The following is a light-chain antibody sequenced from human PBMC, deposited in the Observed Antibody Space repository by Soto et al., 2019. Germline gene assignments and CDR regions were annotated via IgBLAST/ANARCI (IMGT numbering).Light chain of an antibody. CDR3: QQYSIYPYT. CDR1: RTISNW. Sequence: DIQMTQSPSTLSASVGDRVTITCRASRTISNWLAWYQQEPGKAPKLLIYDASSLRSGVPSRFSGSGFATDFTLTISSLQPDDFATYYCQQYSIYPYTFGQGTKLEI. V-gene: IGKV1-5*01. CDR2: DAS. J-gene: IGKJ2*01.